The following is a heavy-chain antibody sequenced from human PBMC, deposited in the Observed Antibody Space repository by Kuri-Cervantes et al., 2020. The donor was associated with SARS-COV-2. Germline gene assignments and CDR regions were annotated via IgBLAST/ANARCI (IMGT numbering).Heavy chain of an antibody. J-gene: IGHJ5*02. CDR2: ISSSSSTI. D-gene: IGHD5-12*01. CDR1: GFTFSSYW. CDR3: ARDLGWLQFWFDP. Sequence: GESLKISCAASGFTFSSYWMSWVRQAPGKGLEWVSYISSSSSTIYYADSVKGRFTISRDNGKNSLGLQMNSLRAEDTAVYYCARDLGWLQFWFDPWGQGILVTVSS. V-gene: IGHV3-48*01.